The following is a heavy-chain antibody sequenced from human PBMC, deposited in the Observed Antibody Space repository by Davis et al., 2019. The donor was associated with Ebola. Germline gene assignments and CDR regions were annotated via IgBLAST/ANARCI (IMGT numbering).Heavy chain of an antibody. CDR2: LRLSDDT. D-gene: IGHD1-26*01. J-gene: IGHJ3*01. CDR3: AKDTSNIWFDV. Sequence: GESLKISCAASGFVFSSYVMSWVRRAPGKGLEWVSTLRLSDDTYYADSVKGRFTISRDNSKNTLHLQMNSLRVEDTAIYYCAKDTSNIWFDVWGQGTTVTVSS. CDR1: GFVFSSYV. V-gene: IGHV3-23*01.